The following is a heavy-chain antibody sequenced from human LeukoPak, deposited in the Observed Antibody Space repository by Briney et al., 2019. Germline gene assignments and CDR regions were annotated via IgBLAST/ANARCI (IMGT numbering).Heavy chain of an antibody. Sequence: SETLSLTCTVSGGSISSSSYYWGWIRQPPGKGLEWIGSIYYSGSTYYNPSLKSRVTISVDTSKNQFSLKLSSVTAADTAVYYCARRVTYYDFWSGYYGGWGQGTLVTVSS. D-gene: IGHD3-3*01. J-gene: IGHJ4*02. CDR3: ARRVTYYDFWSGYYGG. CDR1: GGSISSSSYY. CDR2: IYYSGST. V-gene: IGHV4-39*07.